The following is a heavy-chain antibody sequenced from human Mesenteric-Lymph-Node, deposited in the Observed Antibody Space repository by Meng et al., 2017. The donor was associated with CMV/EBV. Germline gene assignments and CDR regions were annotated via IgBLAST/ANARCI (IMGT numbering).Heavy chain of an antibody. CDR2: IHYSGST. CDR3: ARALHYDFWSDRRGYYFDN. Sequence: SETLSLTCSVSGGSISISSYYWSWIRQTPGEGLDWIGYIHYSGSTNYHPSLKSRVTISVDTSNNQFSLELRSVTAADTAVYYCARALHYDFWSDRRGYYFDNWGQGSLVTVSS. CDR1: GGSISISSYY. V-gene: IGHV4-61*01. D-gene: IGHD3-3*01. J-gene: IGHJ4*02.